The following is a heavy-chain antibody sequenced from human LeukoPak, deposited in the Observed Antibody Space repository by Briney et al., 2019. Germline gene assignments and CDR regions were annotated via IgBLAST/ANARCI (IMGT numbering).Heavy chain of an antibody. CDR2: IYYSGST. Sequence: KSSETLSLTCTVSGGSISSNYWSWIRQPPGKGLEWIGYIYYSGSTNYNPSLKSRVTISVDTSKNQFSLKLSSVTAADTAVYYCARVVTQEHGAFDIWSQGTMVTVSS. CDR3: ARVVTQEHGAFDI. V-gene: IGHV4-59*01. CDR1: GGSISSNY. D-gene: IGHD4-4*01. J-gene: IGHJ3*02.